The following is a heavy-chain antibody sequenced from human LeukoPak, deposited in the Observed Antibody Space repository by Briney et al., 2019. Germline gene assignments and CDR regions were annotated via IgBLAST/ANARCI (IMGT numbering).Heavy chain of an antibody. CDR2: MNPNSGNT. Sequence: ASVKVSCKASGYTFTSYDINWVRQATGQGLEWMGWMNPNSGNTGYAQKFQGRVTMTRNTSISTAYMELSSLRSEDTAVYYCARDYTSAEWLGFAFDVWGQGTVVSVSA. CDR1: GYTFTSYD. J-gene: IGHJ3*01. V-gene: IGHV1-8*01. CDR3: ARDYTSAEWLGFAFDV. D-gene: IGHD6-19*01.